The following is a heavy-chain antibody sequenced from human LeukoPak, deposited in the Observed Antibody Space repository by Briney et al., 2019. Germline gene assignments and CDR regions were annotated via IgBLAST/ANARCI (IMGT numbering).Heavy chain of an antibody. Sequence: GGSLRLSCAVSGFNFYDYAVHWVRHAPGRGLEWVSGINWKTGNGIYADSVKGRFTISRDNAKTSLSLQMNSLRAEDTAVYYCVRDGGVSGYDLLDYWGQGTLVSVSS. CDR1: GFNFYDYA. V-gene: IGHV3-9*01. D-gene: IGHD5-12*01. CDR2: INWKTGNG. J-gene: IGHJ4*02. CDR3: VRDGGVSGYDLLDY.